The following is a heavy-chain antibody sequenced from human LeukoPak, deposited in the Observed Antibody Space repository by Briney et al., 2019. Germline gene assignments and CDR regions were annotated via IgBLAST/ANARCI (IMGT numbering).Heavy chain of an antibody. J-gene: IGHJ4*02. D-gene: IGHD4-23*01. V-gene: IGHV4-59*01. CDR3: ARQTTVAYYFDY. CDR1: GGSISSYC. Sequence: SETLSLTCTVSGGSISSYCWSWIRQPPGKGLEWIGYIYYSGSTNYNPSLKSRVTISVDTSKNQFSLKLSSVTAADTAVYYCARQTTVAYYFDYWGQGTLVTVSS. CDR2: IYYSGST.